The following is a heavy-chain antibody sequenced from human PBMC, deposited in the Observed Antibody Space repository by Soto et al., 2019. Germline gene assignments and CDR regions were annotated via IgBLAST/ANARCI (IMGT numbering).Heavy chain of an antibody. J-gene: IGHJ4*02. D-gene: IGHD1-26*01. V-gene: IGHV4-30-4*01. CDR1: GGSISSGDYY. CDR3: ARANSGEWEPYSFDY. Sequence: PSETLSLTCTVSGGSISSGDYYWSWIRQPPGKGLEWIGYIYYSGSTYYNPSLKSRVTISVDTSKNQFSLKLSSVTAADTAVYYCARANSGEWEPYSFDYWGQGTLVHVAS. CDR2: IYYSGST.